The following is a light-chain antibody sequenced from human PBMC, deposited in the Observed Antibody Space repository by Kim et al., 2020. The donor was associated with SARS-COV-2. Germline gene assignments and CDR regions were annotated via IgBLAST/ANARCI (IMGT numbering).Light chain of an antibody. CDR2: GDN. V-gene: IGLV3-19*01. CDR1: GLGAYY. CDR3: NSRDSSSNPV. Sequence: PLVRTVSITSQADGLGAYYAGWFQQKPGQAPVLVIYGDNNRPSGIPDRFSGSNSGSTTSLTISGAQAEDEADYYCNSRDSSSNPVFGGGTKLTVL. J-gene: IGLJ2*01.